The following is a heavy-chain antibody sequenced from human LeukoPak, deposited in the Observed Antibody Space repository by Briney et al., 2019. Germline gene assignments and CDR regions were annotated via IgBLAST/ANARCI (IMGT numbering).Heavy chain of an antibody. CDR1: GFTFSRHG. J-gene: IGHJ4*02. CDR2: ILYDGSNK. D-gene: IGHD6-25*01. Sequence: GGSLRLSCAASGFTFSRHGMHWVRQAPGKGLEWRAVILYDGSNKNYADSVKGQFTISRDNSTTTLYLQMNSLRVEDTAVYYCGRDLSRLIIDYWGQGTLVTVSS. V-gene: IGHV3-33*01. CDR3: GRDLSRLIIDY.